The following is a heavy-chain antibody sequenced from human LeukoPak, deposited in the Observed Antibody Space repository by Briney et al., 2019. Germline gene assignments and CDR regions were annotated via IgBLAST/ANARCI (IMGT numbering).Heavy chain of an antibody. CDR1: GISVSYGGYC. V-gene: IGHV4-30-2*06. Sequence: PSETLSLTCSVSGISVSYGGYCWSWIRQSPSKGLEWIGYICRGGSFDYNSSFKSRVLISIDRSKNQFSLNLSSVTVADTAIYFCAIFEKTIVGMSPGVLPLQAFGVWGHGTGVIVSS. J-gene: IGHJ3*01. CDR2: ICRGGSF. D-gene: IGHD1-26*01. CDR3: AIFEKTIVGMSPGVLPLQAFGV.